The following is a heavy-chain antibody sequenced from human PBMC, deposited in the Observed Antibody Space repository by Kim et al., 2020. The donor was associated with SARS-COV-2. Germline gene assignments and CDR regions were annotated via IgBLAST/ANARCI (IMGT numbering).Heavy chain of an antibody. D-gene: IGHD3-10*01. Sequence: GGSLRLSCAASGFTVSNAWMNWVRQAPGKGLEWVGRIKSKTDGGTTDFAAPVKGRFTISRDDSKNTLYLQVNSLKSEDTAVYYCTTSMENTYYSRSGRRTPVGLYGMDVWGQGTTVTVSS. CDR2: IKSKTDGGTT. CDR3: TTSMENTYYSRSGRRTPVGLYGMDV. J-gene: IGHJ6*02. V-gene: IGHV3-15*01. CDR1: GFTVSNAW.